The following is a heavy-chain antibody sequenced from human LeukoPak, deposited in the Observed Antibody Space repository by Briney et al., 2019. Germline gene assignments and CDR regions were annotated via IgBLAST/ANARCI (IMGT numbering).Heavy chain of an antibody. V-gene: IGHV4-38-2*02. D-gene: IGHD3-22*01. J-gene: IGHJ4*02. Sequence: SETLSLTCTVSGYSISSGYYWGWIRQPPGKGLEWIGSIYHSGSTYYNPSLKSRVTISVDTSKNQFSLKLSSVTAADTAVYYCARLVSSGYYYDYWGQGTLVTVSS. CDR1: GYSISSGYY. CDR2: IYHSGST. CDR3: ARLVSSGYYYDY.